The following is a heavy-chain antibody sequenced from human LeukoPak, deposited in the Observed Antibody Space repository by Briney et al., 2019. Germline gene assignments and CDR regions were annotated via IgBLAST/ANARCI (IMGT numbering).Heavy chain of an antibody. CDR1: GFTFSSYG. J-gene: IGHJ4*02. CDR3: VKIAAAGTDY. V-gene: IGHV3-30*18. D-gene: IGHD6-13*01. Sequence: GGSLRLSCAASGFTFSSYGMHWVRQAPGKGLEWVAVISYDGSNKYYADSVKGRFTISRDNSKNTLYLQMNSLRAEDTAVYYCVKIAAAGTDYWGQGTLVTVSS. CDR2: ISYDGSNK.